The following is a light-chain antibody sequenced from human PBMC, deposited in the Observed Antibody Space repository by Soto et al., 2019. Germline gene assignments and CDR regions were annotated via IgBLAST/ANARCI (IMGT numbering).Light chain of an antibody. J-gene: IGLJ1*01. CDR2: DVN. V-gene: IGLV2-8*01. CDR3: SANGGTNPYV. CDR1: ASDIGGYTF. Sequence: QSALTQPPSASWSPGQSVAISCTGTASDIGGYTFVSWYQQHPGKAPKLLIYDVNKRPSGVPDRFSGSKSGNTASLTVSGLQAEDEADYYCSANGGTNPYVFGTGTKLTVL.